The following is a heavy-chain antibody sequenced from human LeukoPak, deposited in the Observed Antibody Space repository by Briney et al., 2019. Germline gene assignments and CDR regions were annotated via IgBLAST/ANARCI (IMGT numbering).Heavy chain of an antibody. CDR2: ISYDGSNK. CDR1: GGTFSSYA. CDR3: AGGAALFDY. Sequence: SCKASGGTFSSYAMHWVRQAPGKGLEWVAVISYDGSNKYYADSVKGRFTISRDNSKNTLYLQMNSLRAEDTAVYYCAGGAALFDYWGQGTLVTVSS. J-gene: IGHJ4*02. V-gene: IGHV3-30*04.